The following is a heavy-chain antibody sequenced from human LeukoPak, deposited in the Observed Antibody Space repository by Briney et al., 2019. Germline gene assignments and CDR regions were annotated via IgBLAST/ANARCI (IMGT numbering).Heavy chain of an antibody. CDR1: GGTFSSYA. V-gene: IGHV1-69*04. J-gene: IGHJ5*02. CDR3: ARGGGAYVQWFDP. D-gene: IGHD3-16*01. Sequence: SVKVSCKASGGTFSSYAISWVRQAPGQGLEWMGRIIPILGIANYAQKFQGRVTITADKSTSTAYMELSSLRSEDTAVYYCARGGGAYVQWFDPWGQGTLVTVSS. CDR2: IIPILGIA.